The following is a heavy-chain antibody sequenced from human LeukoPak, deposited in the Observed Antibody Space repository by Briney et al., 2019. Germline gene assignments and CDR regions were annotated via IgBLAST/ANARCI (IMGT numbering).Heavy chain of an antibody. D-gene: IGHD3-3*01. CDR2: INHSGST. V-gene: IGHV4-34*01. CDR1: GGSFSGYY. CDR3: ARDAPGVYYDFWSGYYTGGYFDY. J-gene: IGHJ4*02. Sequence: SETLSLTCAVYGGSFSGYYWNWIRQPPGKGLEWIGEINHSGSTNYNPSLKSRVTISVDTSKNQFSLKPSSVTAADTAVYYCARDAPGVYYDFWSGYYTGGYFDYWGQGTLVTVSS.